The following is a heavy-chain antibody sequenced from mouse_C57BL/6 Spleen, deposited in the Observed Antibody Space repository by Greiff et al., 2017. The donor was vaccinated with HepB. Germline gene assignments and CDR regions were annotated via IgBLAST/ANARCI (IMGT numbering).Heavy chain of an antibody. J-gene: IGHJ2*01. D-gene: IGHD2-5*01. CDR1: GFTFSDYG. CDR2: ISSGSSTI. V-gene: IGHV5-17*01. Sequence: EVQLQQSGGGLVKPGGSLKLSCAASGFTFSDYGMHWVRQAPEKGLEWVAYISSGSSTIYYADTVKGRFTISRDNAKNTLFLQMTSLRSEDTAMYYCARPGYYSNYAYFDYWGQGTTLTVSS. CDR3: ARPGYYSNYAYFDY.